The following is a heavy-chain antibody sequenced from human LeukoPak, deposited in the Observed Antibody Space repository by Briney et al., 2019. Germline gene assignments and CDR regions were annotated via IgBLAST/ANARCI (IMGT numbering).Heavy chain of an antibody. V-gene: IGHV4-39*07. Sequence: SETLSLTCTVSGGSISSSSYYWGWIRQPPGKGLEWIGSIYYSGSTYYNPSLKSRVTISVDTSKNQFSLKLSSVTAADTAVYYCARDQKYSSGGFDYWGQGTLVTVSS. CDR3: ARDQKYSSGGFDY. CDR1: GGSISSSSYY. J-gene: IGHJ4*02. CDR2: IYYSGST. D-gene: IGHD6-19*01.